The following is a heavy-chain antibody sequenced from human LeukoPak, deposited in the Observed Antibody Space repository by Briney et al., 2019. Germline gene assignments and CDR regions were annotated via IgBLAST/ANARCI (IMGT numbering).Heavy chain of an antibody. V-gene: IGHV4-34*01. CDR1: GGSFSGYY. CDR3: VRRTNYIVAFDY. J-gene: IGHJ4*02. Sequence: SETLSLTCAVYGGSFSGYYWSWIRQPPGKGLEWIGEINHSGSTNYNPSLKSRVTISVDTSKNQFSLKLSSVTAADTAVYYCVRRTNYIVAFDYWGQGTLVTVSS. D-gene: IGHD5-12*01. CDR2: INHSGST.